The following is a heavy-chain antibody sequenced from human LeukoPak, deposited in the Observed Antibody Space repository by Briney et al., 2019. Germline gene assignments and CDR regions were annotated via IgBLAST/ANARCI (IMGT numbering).Heavy chain of an antibody. CDR1: GFTFSSYS. Sequence: GGSLRLSCAAYGFTFSSYSMNWVRQAPGKGLEWVSSISSSSRYINYADSVKGRFTVSRDNAKNSLYLQMNSLRAEDTAVYYCARDDCSSTSCYGYFDYWGQGTLVTVSS. D-gene: IGHD2-2*01. CDR3: ARDDCSSTSCYGYFDY. CDR2: ISSSSRYI. V-gene: IGHV3-21*01. J-gene: IGHJ4*02.